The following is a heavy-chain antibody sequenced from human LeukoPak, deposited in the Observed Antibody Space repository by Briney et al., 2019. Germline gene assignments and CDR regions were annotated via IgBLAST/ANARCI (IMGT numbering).Heavy chain of an antibody. CDR1: GDSVSSDSAA. V-gene: IGHV6-1*01. CDR2: TYSRSKWYY. D-gene: IGHD1-26*01. CDR3: ARDPVGGSTIFDS. Sequence: SQTLSLTCAISGDSVSSDSAAWNWIRQSPSRGLEWLARTYSRSKWYYDYALAVKGRITINPDTSKNQFSLRLNSVTPEDTAVYFCARDPVGGSTIFDSWGQGTLVTVSS. J-gene: IGHJ4*02.